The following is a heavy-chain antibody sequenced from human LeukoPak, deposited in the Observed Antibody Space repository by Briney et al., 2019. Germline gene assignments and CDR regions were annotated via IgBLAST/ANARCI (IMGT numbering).Heavy chain of an antibody. J-gene: IGHJ6*02. V-gene: IGHV3-21*01. D-gene: IGHD2-2*02. CDR1: GFTFSSYS. CDR2: ISSSSSYI. CDR3: ARDVGCSSTSCYKGYYYYYGMDV. Sequence: GGSLRLSCAASGFTFSSYSMNWVRQAPGKGLEWVSSISSSSSYIYYADSVKGRFTIFRDNAKNSLYLQMNSLRAEDTAVYYCARDVGCSSTSCYKGYYYYYGMDVWGQGTTVTVSS.